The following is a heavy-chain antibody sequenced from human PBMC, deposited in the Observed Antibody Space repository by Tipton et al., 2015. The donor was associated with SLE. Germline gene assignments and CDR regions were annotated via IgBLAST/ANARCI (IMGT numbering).Heavy chain of an antibody. CDR2: INPNSGGT. J-gene: IGHJ4*02. CDR1: GYTFTDYY. CDR3: VREEGIYFHY. Sequence: QLVQSGPEVKKPGASVKVSCKASGYTFTDYYMHWLRQAPGQGLEWMGWINPNSGGTNYAQKFQGWVTMTRDTSISTAYMELSRLRSDDTAVYYCVREEGIYFHYWGQGTLVTVSS. V-gene: IGHV1-2*04.